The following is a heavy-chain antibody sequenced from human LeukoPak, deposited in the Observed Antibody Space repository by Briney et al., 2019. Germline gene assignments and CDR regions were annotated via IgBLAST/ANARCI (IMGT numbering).Heavy chain of an antibody. CDR1: GGSISSSNW. Sequence: SETLSLTCAVSGGSISSSNWWSWVRQPPGKGLEWIGEIYHSGSTNYNPSLKSRVTISVDKSKNQFSLKLSSVTAADTAVYYCARGHYYYDSSGYYTRWGQGTLVTVSS. CDR3: ARGHYYYDSSGYYTR. CDR2: IYHSGST. J-gene: IGHJ4*02. D-gene: IGHD3-22*01. V-gene: IGHV4-4*02.